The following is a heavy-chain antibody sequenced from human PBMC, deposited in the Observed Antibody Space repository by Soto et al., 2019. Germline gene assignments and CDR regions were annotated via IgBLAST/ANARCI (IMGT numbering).Heavy chain of an antibody. Sequence: SGPTLVNPTQTLTLTCTCSGFSLSTSGVGVGWIRQPPGKALEWLALIYWNDDKRYSPSLKSRLTITKDTSKNQVVLTMTNMYHLETATYYCAHTLLYYDYVWESYNYYYGMDVWGQGTPVTVSS. CDR3: AHTLLYYDYVWESYNYYYGMDV. CDR2: IYWNDDK. D-gene: IGHD3-16*01. J-gene: IGHJ6*02. CDR1: GFSLSTSGVG. V-gene: IGHV2-5*01.